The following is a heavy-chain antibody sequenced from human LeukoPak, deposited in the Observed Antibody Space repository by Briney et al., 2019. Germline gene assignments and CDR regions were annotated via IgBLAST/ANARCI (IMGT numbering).Heavy chain of an antibody. Sequence: PSETLSLTCTVSGGSISSYYWSWIRQPPGKGREWIGYIYYSGSTNYTPSLKSRVTISVDTSKNQFSLKLSPVTAADTAVYYCAGHGDLTVNWYFDLWGRGTLVTVSS. CDR3: AGHGDLTVNWYFDL. V-gene: IGHV4-59*08. CDR1: GGSISSYY. D-gene: IGHD4-17*01. J-gene: IGHJ2*01. CDR2: IYYSGST.